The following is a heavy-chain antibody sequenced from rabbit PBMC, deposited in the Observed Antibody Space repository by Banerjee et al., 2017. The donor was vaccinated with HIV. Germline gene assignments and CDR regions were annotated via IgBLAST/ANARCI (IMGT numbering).Heavy chain of an antibody. CDR1: GFSFSSSYW. J-gene: IGHJ6*01. D-gene: IGHD8-1*01. CDR3: ARGPMRSSYSLIYDGMDL. CDR2: IDAGNGGST. V-gene: IGHV1S45*01. Sequence: QEQLEESGGDLVKPEGSLTLTCTASGFSFSSSYWICWVRQAPGKGLEWIACIDAGNGGSTYYGSWAKGRFTISKTSSTTVTLQMTSLTAADTATYFCARGPMRSSYSLIYDGMDLWGQGTLVTVS.